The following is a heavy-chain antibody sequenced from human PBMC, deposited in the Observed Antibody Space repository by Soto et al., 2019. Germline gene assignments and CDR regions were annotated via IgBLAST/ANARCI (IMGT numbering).Heavy chain of an antibody. V-gene: IGHV4-34*01. CDR3: ARGFIFWSGSNWFDP. J-gene: IGHJ5*02. D-gene: IGHD3-3*01. CDR1: GGSFSGYY. CDR2: INHSGST. Sequence: PSETLSLTCAVYGGSFSGYYWSWIRQPPGKGLEWIGEINHSGSTNYNPSLKSRVTISVDTSKNQFSLKLSSVTAADTAVYYCARGFIFWSGSNWFDPWGQGTLVTVSS.